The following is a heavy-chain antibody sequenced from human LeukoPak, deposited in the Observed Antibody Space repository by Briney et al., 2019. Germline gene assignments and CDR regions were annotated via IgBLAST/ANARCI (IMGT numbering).Heavy chain of an antibody. Sequence: WASVKVSCKASGGTFSSYAISWVRQAPGQGLEWMGWISAYNGNTNYAQKLQGRVTMTTDTSTSTAYMELSSLRSEDTAVYYCATGVALSMGSFWFDPWGQGTLVTVSS. V-gene: IGHV1-18*01. J-gene: IGHJ5*02. D-gene: IGHD2/OR15-2a*01. CDR1: GGTFSSYA. CDR3: ATGVALSMGSFWFDP. CDR2: ISAYNGNT.